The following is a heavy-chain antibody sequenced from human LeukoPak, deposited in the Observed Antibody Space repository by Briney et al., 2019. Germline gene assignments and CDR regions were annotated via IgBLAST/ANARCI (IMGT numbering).Heavy chain of an antibody. CDR3: ASDHSGWLGLGY. D-gene: IGHD6-19*01. Sequence: TLSLTCTVSGHSISSDYYWNWIRQPAGKGLEWIGRIYAGGRSNYNPSLRSRVTISVDTSKNQFSLRLSSVTATDTGVYYCASDHSGWLGLGYWGQGTLVTVSS. CDR1: GHSISSDYY. CDR2: IYAGGRS. V-gene: IGHV4-61*02. J-gene: IGHJ4*02.